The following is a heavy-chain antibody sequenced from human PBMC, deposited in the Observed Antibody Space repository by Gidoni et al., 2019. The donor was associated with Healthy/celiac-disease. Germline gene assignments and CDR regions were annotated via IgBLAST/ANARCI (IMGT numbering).Heavy chain of an antibody. D-gene: IGHD2-15*01. Sequence: QVQLVQSGAEVKKPGSSVQVSCKASGGTFSSYAISWVRQAPGQGLEWMGGIIPIFGTANYAQKFQGRVTITADESTSTAYMELSSLRSEDTAVYYCAINAKGRGYCSGGSCLSFDYWGQGTLVTVSS. CDR2: IIPIFGTA. V-gene: IGHV1-69*01. CDR1: GGTFSSYA. J-gene: IGHJ4*02. CDR3: AINAKGRGYCSGGSCLSFDY.